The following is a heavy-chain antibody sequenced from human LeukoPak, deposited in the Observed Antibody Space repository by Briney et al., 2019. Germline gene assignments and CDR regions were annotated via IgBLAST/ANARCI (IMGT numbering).Heavy chain of an antibody. Sequence: SVKVSCKASGYTFTSYDINWVRQATGQGLEWMGWMNPNSGNTGYAQKFQGRVTMTRNTSISTAYMELSSLRSEDTAVYYCVISFPGYTSSPNWFDPWGQGTLVTVSS. CDR2: MNPNSGNT. J-gene: IGHJ5*02. D-gene: IGHD2-2*02. CDR1: GYTFTSYD. V-gene: IGHV1-8*01. CDR3: VISFPGYTSSPNWFDP.